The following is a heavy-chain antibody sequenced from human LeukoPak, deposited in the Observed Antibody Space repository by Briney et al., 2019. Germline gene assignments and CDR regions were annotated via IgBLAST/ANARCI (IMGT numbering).Heavy chain of an antibody. J-gene: IGHJ3*02. CDR3: ARDVSKGGDAFDI. CDR1: GFTFSSYS. Sequence: GGSLRLSCAASGFTFSSYSMNWVRQAPGKGLEWVSSISSSSSYMYYADSVKGRFTISRDNAKNSLYLQMNSLRAEDTAVYYCARDVSKGGDAFDIWGQGTMVTVSS. D-gene: IGHD2/OR15-2a*01. V-gene: IGHV3-21*01. CDR2: ISSSSSYM.